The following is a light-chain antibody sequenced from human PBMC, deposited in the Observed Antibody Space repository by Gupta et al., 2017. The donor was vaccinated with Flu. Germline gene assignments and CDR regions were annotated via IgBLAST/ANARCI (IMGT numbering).Light chain of an antibody. Sequence: GNTSSTTVAEDDGWYKYASEYQQNPGHSHLLVIYHNTRRTAVLPDLFSASNSGNTATLTIRATQEVEDADYYCQAEDSNNGVVFGGGTKLTVL. CDR3: QAEDSNNGVV. J-gene: IGLJ2*01. CDR2: HNT. V-gene: IGLV3-1*01. CDR1: DGWYKY.